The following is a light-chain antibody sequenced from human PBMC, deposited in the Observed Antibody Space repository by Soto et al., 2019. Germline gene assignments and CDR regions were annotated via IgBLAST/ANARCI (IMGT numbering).Light chain of an antibody. J-gene: IGKJ4*01. V-gene: IGKV1-39*01. Sequence: DIQMTPSPPSLSASVGHRVPITCRASQSISSYLNWYQQKPGKAPKLLIYAASSLQSGVPSRFSGSGSGTDFTLTISSLQPEDFATYYCQQANSFPLTFGGGTKVDIK. CDR1: QSISSY. CDR2: AAS. CDR3: QQANSFPLT.